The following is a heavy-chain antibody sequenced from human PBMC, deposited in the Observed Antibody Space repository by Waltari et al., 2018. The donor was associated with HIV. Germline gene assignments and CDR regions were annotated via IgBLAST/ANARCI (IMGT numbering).Heavy chain of an antibody. J-gene: IGHJ6*02. CDR3: ARVPDRSGYQRYAMDV. D-gene: IGHD3-22*01. CDR1: GGPVSSYD. Sequence: QVQLVQSGAEVKKPGSSVKVSCKPSGGPVSSYDISWVRQAPGQWLEWMGAIIPLFGEANYAQKFQGRLTITADESTSTAYMELSSLRSEDTAVYYCARVPDRSGYQRYAMDVWGQGTTVTVS. V-gene: IGHV1-69*01. CDR2: IIPLFGEA.